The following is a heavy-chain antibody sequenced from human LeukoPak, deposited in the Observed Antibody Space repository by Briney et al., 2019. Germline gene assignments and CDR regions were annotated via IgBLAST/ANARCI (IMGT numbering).Heavy chain of an antibody. CDR3: ARDGVTCSSRFDP. D-gene: IGHD2-8*01. V-gene: IGHV4-59*12. J-gene: IGHJ5*02. CDR2: IYHSGST. Sequence: SETLSLTCTVSGGSISSYYWSWIRQPPGKGPEWIGYIYHSGSTYYNPSLKSRVTISVDRSKSQFSLKLSSVTAADTAVYYCARDGVTCSSRFDPWGQGTLVTVSS. CDR1: GGSISSYY.